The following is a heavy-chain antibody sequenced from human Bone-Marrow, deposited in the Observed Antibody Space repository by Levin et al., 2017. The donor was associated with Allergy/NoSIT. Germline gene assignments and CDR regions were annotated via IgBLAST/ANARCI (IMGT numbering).Heavy chain of an antibody. CDR2: IIPNLGVA. D-gene: IGHD3-10*01. V-gene: IGHV1-69*04. Sequence: WASVKVSCKASGDTFSTLTVNWVRQAPGQGLEWMGRIIPNLGVANYAQKFQGRVTITADKSTSTAYMELSSLRSEDTAVYYCARDDSNSGSFNSWGQGTLVTVSS. CDR1: GDTFSTLT. J-gene: IGHJ4*02. CDR3: ARDDSNSGSFNS.